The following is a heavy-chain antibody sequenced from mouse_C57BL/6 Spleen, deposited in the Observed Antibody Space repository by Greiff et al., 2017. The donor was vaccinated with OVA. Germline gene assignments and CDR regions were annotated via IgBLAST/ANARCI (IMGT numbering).Heavy chain of an antibody. CDR1: GYTFTSYW. V-gene: IGHV1-69*01. CDR2: IDPSDSYT. D-gene: IGHD2-14*01. CDR3: ARRYGRYYYAMDY. Sequence: QVQLQQSGAELVMPGASVKLSCKASGYTFTSYWMHWVKQRPGQGLEWIGEIDPSDSYTNYNQKFKGKSTLTVDKSSSTAYMQLSSLTSEDSAVYYCARRYGRYYYAMDYWGQGTSVTVSS. J-gene: IGHJ4*01.